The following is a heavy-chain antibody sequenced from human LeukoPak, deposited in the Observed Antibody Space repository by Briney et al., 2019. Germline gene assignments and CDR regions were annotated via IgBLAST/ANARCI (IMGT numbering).Heavy chain of an antibody. J-gene: IGHJ4*02. D-gene: IGHD6-13*01. V-gene: IGHV3-23*01. CDR1: GLTFSDYS. CDR3: AKDAAGPEY. CDR2: ISAGGGST. Sequence: GGCLRLSCAASGLTFSDYSMTWVRQAPGKGLFWVSGISAGGGSTYYADSVKGRFTISRDNSRNTLYLQMNSLRAEDTAVYYCAKDAAGPEYWGQGTLVTVSS.